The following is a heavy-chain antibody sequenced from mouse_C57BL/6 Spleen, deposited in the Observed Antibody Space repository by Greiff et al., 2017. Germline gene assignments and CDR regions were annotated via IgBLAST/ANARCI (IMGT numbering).Heavy chain of an antibody. D-gene: IGHD1-1*01. J-gene: IGHJ2*01. Sequence: QVQLQQPGAELVKPGASVKMSCKASGYTFTSYWITWVKQRPGQGLEWIGDIYPGSGSTNYNEKFKSKATLTVDTSSSTAYMQLSSLTSEDSAVYYCAKDPDYYYGSSPHYFDYWGQGTTLTVSS. CDR1: GYTFTSYW. V-gene: IGHV1-55*01. CDR3: AKDPDYYYGSSPHYFDY. CDR2: IYPGSGST.